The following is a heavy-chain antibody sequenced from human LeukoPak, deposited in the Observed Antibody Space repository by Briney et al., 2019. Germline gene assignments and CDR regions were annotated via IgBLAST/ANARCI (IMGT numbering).Heavy chain of an antibody. CDR2: INARGDT. CDR1: GWSFNDHY. Sequence: SEPLSLTCAVYGWSFNDHYWNWIRQPPGKGLEWIGEINARGDTNFNPSLKSRVTRSVDSSKNQFTLTLRSMIAADTAVYYCARGQVPAARGYNWFDPWGQGTLVTVSS. D-gene: IGHD2-2*01. CDR3: ARGQVPAARGYNWFDP. V-gene: IGHV4-34*01. J-gene: IGHJ5*02.